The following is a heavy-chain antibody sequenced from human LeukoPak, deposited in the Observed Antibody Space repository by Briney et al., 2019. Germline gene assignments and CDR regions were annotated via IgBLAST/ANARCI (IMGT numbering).Heavy chain of an antibody. CDR2: IYTSGST. CDR1: GGSISSYY. J-gene: IGHJ6*04. CDR3: ARDGGYCGGDCFVDV. V-gene: IGHV4-4*07. Sequence: SETLSLTCTVSGGSISSYYWSWIRQPAGKGLEWIGRIYTSGSTNHNPSLKSRVTMSVDTSKNQFSLKLSSVTAADTAVYYCARDGGYCGGDCFVDVWGKGTTVTVSS. D-gene: IGHD2-21*02.